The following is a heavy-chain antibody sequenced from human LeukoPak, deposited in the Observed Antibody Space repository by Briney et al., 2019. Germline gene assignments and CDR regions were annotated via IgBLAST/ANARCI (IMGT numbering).Heavy chain of an antibody. Sequence: SETLSLTCTVSGGSISSGSYYWSWIRQPAGKGLEWIGRIYTSGSTNYNPSLKSRVTISVDTSKNQFSLKLSSVTAADTAVYYCARRRRLMGDNWFDPWGQGTLGTVSS. D-gene: IGHD3-16*01. CDR2: IYTSGST. CDR1: GGSISSGSYY. V-gene: IGHV4-61*02. CDR3: ARRRRLMGDNWFDP. J-gene: IGHJ5*02.